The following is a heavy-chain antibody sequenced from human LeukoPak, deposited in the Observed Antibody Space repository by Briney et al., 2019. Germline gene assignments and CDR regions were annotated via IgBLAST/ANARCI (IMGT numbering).Heavy chain of an antibody. D-gene: IGHD3-3*01. CDR2: INPNSGGT. Sequence: ASVKVSCKASGYTFTGYYMHWVRQAPGQGLEWMGWINPNSGGTNYAQKFQGRVTMTRDTSISTAYMELSRLRSDDTAVYYCARDEGGFGVVPPYGMDVWGQGTTVTVSS. CDR3: ARDEGGFGVVPPYGMDV. J-gene: IGHJ6*02. V-gene: IGHV1-2*02. CDR1: GYTFTGYY.